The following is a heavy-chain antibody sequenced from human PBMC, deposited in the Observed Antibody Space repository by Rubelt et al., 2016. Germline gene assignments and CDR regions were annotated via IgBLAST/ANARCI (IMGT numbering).Heavy chain of an antibody. Sequence: RSLRLSCAASGFTYSDYAMHWVRQAPGKGLEWVAVISFDGSNEYYADSVKGRFTISRDSSKNTVDLQMNSLRAEDTAVYYCAKDRARIPPGDTDYWGQGTLVTVSS. CDR2: ISFDGSNE. CDR1: GFTYSDYA. CDR3: AKDRARIPPGDTDY. J-gene: IGHJ4*02. D-gene: IGHD2-2*02. V-gene: IGHV3-30*04.